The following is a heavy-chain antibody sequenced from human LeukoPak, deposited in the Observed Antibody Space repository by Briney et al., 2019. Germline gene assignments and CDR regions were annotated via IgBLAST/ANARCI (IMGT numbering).Heavy chain of an antibody. CDR1: GGSISSYY. J-gene: IGHJ5*02. CDR2: IYYSGST. Sequence: KPSEPLSLTCTVSGGSISSYYWSWIRQPPGKGLEWIGYIYYSGSTNYNPSLKSRVTISVDTSKNQFSLKLSSVTAADTAVYYCARRLARGGWFDPWGQGTLVTVSS. V-gene: IGHV4-59*08. D-gene: IGHD2-21*01. CDR3: ARRLARGGWFDP.